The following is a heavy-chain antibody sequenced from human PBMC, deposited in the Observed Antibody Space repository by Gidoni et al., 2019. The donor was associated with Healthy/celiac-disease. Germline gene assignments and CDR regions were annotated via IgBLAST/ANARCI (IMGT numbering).Heavy chain of an antibody. CDR3: ARHRYYDFWSGYYFDY. CDR1: GGSISSSSYY. Sequence: QLQLQESGPGLVKPSETLSLTCTVSGGSISSSSYYWGWIRQPPGKGLEWIGSIYYSGSTYYNPSLKSRVTISVDTSKNQFSLKLSSVTAADTAVYYCARHRYYDFWSGYYFDYWGQGTLVTVSS. CDR2: IYYSGST. V-gene: IGHV4-39*01. J-gene: IGHJ4*02. D-gene: IGHD3-3*01.